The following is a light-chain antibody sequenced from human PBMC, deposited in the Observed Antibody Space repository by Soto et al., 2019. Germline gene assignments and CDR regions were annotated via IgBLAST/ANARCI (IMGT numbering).Light chain of an antibody. J-gene: IGLJ1*01. CDR3: QSYDRSLTGV. CDR2: RND. Sequence: QSVLIQPPSASGTPGQTVTISCSGSSSNIGGNFVSWFLLLPGSAPKLLVYRNDQWPSGVPGRFSGSKSGTSASLAINGLRSEDEADYYCQSYDRSLTGVFGTGTKVTVL. V-gene: IGLV1-47*01. CDR1: SSNIGGNF.